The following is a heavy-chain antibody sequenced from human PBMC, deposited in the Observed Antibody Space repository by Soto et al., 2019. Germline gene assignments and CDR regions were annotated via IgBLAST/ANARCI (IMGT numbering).Heavy chain of an antibody. D-gene: IGHD6-19*01. V-gene: IGHV3-30-3*01. CDR2: ISYDGSNK. CDR3: ARGEWLAD. J-gene: IGHJ4*02. CDR1: GFTFSSYA. Sequence: PGGSLRLSCAASGFTFSSYAMHWVRQAPGKGLEWVAVISYDGSNKYYADSVKGRFTISRDNSKNTLYQQMNSLRAEDTAVYYCARGEWLADWGQGTLVTVSS.